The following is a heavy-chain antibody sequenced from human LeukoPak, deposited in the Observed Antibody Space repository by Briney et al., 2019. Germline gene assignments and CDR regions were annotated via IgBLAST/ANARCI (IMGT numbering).Heavy chain of an antibody. Sequence: SETLSLTCTVSGGSISSYYWSWIRQPPGKGLEWIGYIYYSGSTNYNPSLKSRVTISVDTSKNQFSLKLSSVTAADTAVYYCASNTIVGATHDAFDIWGQGTMVTVSS. CDR2: IYYSGST. D-gene: IGHD1-26*01. CDR1: GGSISSYY. CDR3: ASNTIVGATHDAFDI. J-gene: IGHJ3*02. V-gene: IGHV4-59*08.